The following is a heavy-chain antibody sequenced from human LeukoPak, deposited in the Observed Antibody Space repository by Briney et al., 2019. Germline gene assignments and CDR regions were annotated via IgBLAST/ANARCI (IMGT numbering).Heavy chain of an antibody. CDR3: AREVAHYYDSSGYQSFTHAFDI. CDR1: GLSFSSYT. Sequence: GGSLRLSCAPSGLSFSSYTIHWVRQAPVKGLEWVSSISSTSGYIHYADSVKGRFTISRDNSKNTLYLQMNSLRAEDTAVYYCAREVAHYYDSSGYQSFTHAFDIWGQGTMVTVSS. J-gene: IGHJ3*02. CDR2: ISSTSGYI. D-gene: IGHD3-22*01. V-gene: IGHV3-21*01.